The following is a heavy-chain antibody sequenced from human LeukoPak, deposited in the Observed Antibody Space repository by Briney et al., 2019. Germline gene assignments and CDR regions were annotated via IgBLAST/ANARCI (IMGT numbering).Heavy chain of an antibody. V-gene: IGHV1-69*04. CDR3: AREFYYYDSSGQIDY. CDR2: IIPILGIA. CDR1: GGTFSSYT. D-gene: IGHD3-22*01. Sequence: SVKVSCKAYGGTFSSYTISWVRQAPGQGLECMGRIIPILGIANYAQKFQGRVTITADKSTSTAYMELSSLRSEDTAVYYCAREFYYYDSSGQIDYWGQGTLVTVSS. J-gene: IGHJ4*02.